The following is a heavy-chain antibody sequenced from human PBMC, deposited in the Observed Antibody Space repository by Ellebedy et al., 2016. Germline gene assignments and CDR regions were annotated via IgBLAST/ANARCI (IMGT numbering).Heavy chain of an antibody. D-gene: IGHD6-19*01. CDR2: IESGETT. V-gene: IGHV3-53*01. CDR3: AKGNAVPGPEPLDY. CDR1: GFSVSDNY. J-gene: IGHJ4*02. Sequence: GESLKISCAASGFSVSDNYMSWVRQAPGKGLEWVSLIESGETTYYTDSVKGRFTISRDNSKNTAYLHMNSLRAEDTAVYYCAKGNAVPGPEPLDYWGQGTLVTVSS.